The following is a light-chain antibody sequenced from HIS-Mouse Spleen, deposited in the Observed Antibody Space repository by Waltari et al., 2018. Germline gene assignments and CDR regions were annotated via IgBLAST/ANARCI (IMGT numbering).Light chain of an antibody. CDR3: AAWDDSLSGYV. J-gene: IGLJ1*01. V-gene: IGLV1-47*01. CDR1: SSNIGSNY. Sequence: QSVLTQPPSASVTPGQRVTISCSGSSSNIGSNYVYWYQPLPGTAPKLLIYRNNQRPSGVPDRFSGSKSGTSASLAISGLRSEDEADYYCAAWDDSLSGYVFGTGTKVTVL. CDR2: RNN.